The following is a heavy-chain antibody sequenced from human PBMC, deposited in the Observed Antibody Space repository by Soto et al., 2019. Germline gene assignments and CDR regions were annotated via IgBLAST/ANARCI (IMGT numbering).Heavy chain of an antibody. D-gene: IGHD6-13*01. CDR2: SSGSGNST. J-gene: IGHJ6*02. Sequence: EVQLLESGGGLVQPGGSLRLSCAASGFTFSSYAMSWVRQAPGKGLEWVSGSSGSGNSTYYADSVKGRFTISRDNSKNTLFLQMHSLSAEDTAVYYCAKHQRCSSSWSYYYYGMDVWGQGTTVTVSS. CDR3: AKHQRCSSSWSYYYYGMDV. V-gene: IGHV3-23*01. CDR1: GFTFSSYA.